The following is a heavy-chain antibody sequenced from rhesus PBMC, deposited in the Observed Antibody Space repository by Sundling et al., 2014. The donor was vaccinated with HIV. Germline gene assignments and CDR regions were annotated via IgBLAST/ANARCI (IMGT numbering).Heavy chain of an antibody. CDR3: ARRLLGSFDY. J-gene: IGHJ4*01. D-gene: IGHD3-34*01. CDR1: GGSISDYCY. CDR2: IFGNSAST. V-gene: IGHV4S9*01. Sequence: QVQLQESGPGLVKPSETLPLTCAVSGGSISDYCYWNWIRQPPGKGLEWIGNIFGNSASTYYNPSLKSRVAISKDTSKNQFFLKLNSATAADTAVYYCARRLLGSFDYWGQGVLVTVSS.